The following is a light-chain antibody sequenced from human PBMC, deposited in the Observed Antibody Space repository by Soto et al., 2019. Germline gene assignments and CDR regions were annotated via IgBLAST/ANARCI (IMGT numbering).Light chain of an antibody. Sequence: DIQMTQSPSTLSGSVGDRVTITCRASQTISSWLAWYQQKPGKAPKLLIYKASTLKSGVPSRFSGSGSGKEFTLTISSLQPDDFATYYCQHDNSYSESFGQGTKVELK. J-gene: IGKJ1*01. V-gene: IGKV1-5*03. CDR2: KAS. CDR3: QHDNSYSES. CDR1: QTISSW.